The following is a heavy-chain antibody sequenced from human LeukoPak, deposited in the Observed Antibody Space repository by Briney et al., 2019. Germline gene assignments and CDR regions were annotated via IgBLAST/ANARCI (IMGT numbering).Heavy chain of an antibody. CDR1: GFTFSSYS. J-gene: IGHJ4*02. Sequence: GGSLRLSCAASGFTFSSYSMNWVRQAPGKGLEWVSYISSSSSTIYYADSVKGRFTISRDNAKNSLYLQMNSLRAEDTAVYYCARALLYSSGCAFDYWGQGTLVTVSS. V-gene: IGHV3-48*01. CDR2: ISSSSSTI. D-gene: IGHD6-19*01. CDR3: ARALLYSSGCAFDY.